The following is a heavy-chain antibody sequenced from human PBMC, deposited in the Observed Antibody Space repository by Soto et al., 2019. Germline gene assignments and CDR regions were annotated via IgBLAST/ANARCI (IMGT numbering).Heavy chain of an antibody. CDR1: GYTITGYA. J-gene: IGHJ5*02. D-gene: IGHD1-1*01. CDR2: INSGNGNT. V-gene: IGHV1-3*04. CDR3: ARDIFRPTDNGPRWFDP. Sequence: ASVKVSGKASGYTITGYAMHWVRQAPGQTLEWVGWINSGNGNTRHSQKFRGGGTISSDTSATTGYTELGSLTYEDMAVYFCARDIFRPTDNGPRWFDPWGQGTLDTGSS.